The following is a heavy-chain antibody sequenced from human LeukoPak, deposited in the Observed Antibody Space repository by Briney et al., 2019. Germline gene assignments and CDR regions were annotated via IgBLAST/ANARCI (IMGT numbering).Heavy chain of an antibody. D-gene: IGHD6-13*01. Sequence: SVKVSCKASGGTFSSYAITWLRQAPGQGLEWMGRIIPIFGTANYAQKFQGRVTITTDESTSAAYMELSTLRSDDPAVYYCARERPPGDSSSWFLEGYFDIWGQGTLVTVCS. CDR1: GGTFSSYA. CDR2: IIPIFGTA. J-gene: IGHJ4*02. V-gene: IGHV1-69*05. CDR3: ARERPPGDSSSWFLEGYFDI.